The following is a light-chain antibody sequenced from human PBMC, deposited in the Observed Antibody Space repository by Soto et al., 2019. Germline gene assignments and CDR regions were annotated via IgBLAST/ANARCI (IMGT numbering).Light chain of an antibody. CDR1: SSDVGAFNY. CDR2: DVS. J-gene: IGLJ1*01. CDR3: ASYTTSSTYV. V-gene: IGLV2-14*03. Sequence: QSALTQPASVSGSPGQSIAISCTGTSSDVGAFNYVSWYQQHPGKAPKFMIFDVSSQPSGVSDRFSGSKSGNTASLTISGLQTEDEADYYCASYTTSSTYVFGTGTKVTVL.